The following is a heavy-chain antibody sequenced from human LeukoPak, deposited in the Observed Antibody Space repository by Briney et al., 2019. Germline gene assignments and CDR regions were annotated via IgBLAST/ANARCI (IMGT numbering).Heavy chain of an antibody. J-gene: IGHJ4*02. CDR2: ISWNSGSI. D-gene: IGHD2-8*01. CDR1: GFTFSNYG. CDR3: AKDIEFYYSFDY. V-gene: IGHV3-9*01. Sequence: GGSLRLSCAASGFTFSNYGIHWVRQAPGKGLEWASGISWNSGSIGYADSVKGRFTISRDNAKNSLYLQMNSLRAEDTALYYCAKDIEFYYSFDYWGQGTLVTVSS.